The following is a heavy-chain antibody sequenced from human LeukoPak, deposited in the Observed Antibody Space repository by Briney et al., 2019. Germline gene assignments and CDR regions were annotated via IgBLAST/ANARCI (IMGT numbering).Heavy chain of an antibody. Sequence: SQTLSLTCTVSGGSISSGGYYWSWIRQHPGKGLEWIGYICYSGSTYYNPSLKSRVTISVDTSKNQFSLKLSSVTAADTGVYYCARSFSGSYYNVGLDWFHPWGQGTLDTVSS. D-gene: IGHD3-10*01. V-gene: IGHV4-31*03. CDR2: ICYSGST. CDR3: ARSFSGSYYNVGLDWFHP. CDR1: GGSISSGGYY. J-gene: IGHJ5*02.